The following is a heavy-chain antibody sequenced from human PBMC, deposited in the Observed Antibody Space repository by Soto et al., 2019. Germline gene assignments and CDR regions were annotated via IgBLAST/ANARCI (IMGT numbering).Heavy chain of an antibody. V-gene: IGHV4-31*03. J-gene: IGHJ4*02. Sequence: QVQLQESGPGLVKPSQTLSLTCTVSGGSISSGGYYWSWIRQHPGKGLEWIGYIYYSGSTYYNPSLKRRVTISVDTSKNTFSLKLSSVAAAATAVYYCASAGRGRYLDYWGQGTLVTVSS. CDR1: GGSISSGGYY. CDR2: IYYSGST. CDR3: ASAGRGRYLDY. D-gene: IGHD1-26*01.